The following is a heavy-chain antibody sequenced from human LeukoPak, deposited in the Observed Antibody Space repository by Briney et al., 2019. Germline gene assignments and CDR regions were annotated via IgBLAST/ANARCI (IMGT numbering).Heavy chain of an antibody. J-gene: IGHJ5*02. V-gene: IGHV4-59*08. D-gene: IGHD2-15*01. CDR1: GGSMNSYY. CDR2: IYYTGIT. CDR3: AGWQEYVSGGNSYRFNP. Sequence: SETLSLTCTVSGGSMNSYYWTWIRQPPGKGLEWIGSIYYTGITTYNLSLQSRVTLSVDTSKNQFSLRLTSVTAADTAVYYCAGWQEYVSGGNSYRFNPGGKGTRVTVPS.